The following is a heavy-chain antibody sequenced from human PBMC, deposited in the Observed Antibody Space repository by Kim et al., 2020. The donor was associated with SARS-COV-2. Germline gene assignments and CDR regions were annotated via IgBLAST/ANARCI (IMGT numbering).Heavy chain of an antibody. CDR3: AGVLRDGYRRTDAFDI. D-gene: IGHD3-22*01. Sequence: SETLSLTCTVSGGSISSGGYYWSWIRQHPGKGLEWIGYIYYSGSTYYNPSLKSRATISVDTSKNQFPLKLSPVTAADTAVYYCAGVLRDGYRRTDAFDIWGQGTMVTVSS. CDR2: IYYSGST. J-gene: IGHJ3*02. V-gene: IGHV4-31*03. CDR1: GGSISSGGYY.